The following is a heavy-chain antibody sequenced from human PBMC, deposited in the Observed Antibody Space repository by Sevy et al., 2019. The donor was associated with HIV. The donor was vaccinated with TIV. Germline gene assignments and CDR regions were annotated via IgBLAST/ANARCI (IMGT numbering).Heavy chain of an antibody. V-gene: IGHV1-2*02. CDR3: ARGDSSSPTDY. J-gene: IGHJ4*02. CDR1: GYTFTGYY. D-gene: IGHD6-13*01. Sequence: ASMKVSCKASGYTFTGYYMHWVRQAPGQGLEWMGWINPNSDGTNYAQKFQGRVTMTRDTSISTAYMELSRLRSDDTAVYYCARGDSSSPTDYWGQGTLVTVSS. CDR2: INPNSDGT.